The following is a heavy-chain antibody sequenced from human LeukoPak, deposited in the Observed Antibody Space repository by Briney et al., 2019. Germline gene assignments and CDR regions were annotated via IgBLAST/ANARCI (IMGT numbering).Heavy chain of an antibody. Sequence: ASVKVSCKASVYTFTRYYMHWVRQAPGQGLEWMGWISAYNGNTNYAQKLQGRVTMTTDASTSTAYMELRSLRSDDTAVYYCARAGSSGYNWFDPWGQGTLVTVSS. V-gene: IGHV1-18*04. D-gene: IGHD3-22*01. CDR3: ARAGSSGYNWFDP. CDR2: ISAYNGNT. CDR1: VYTFTRYY. J-gene: IGHJ5*02.